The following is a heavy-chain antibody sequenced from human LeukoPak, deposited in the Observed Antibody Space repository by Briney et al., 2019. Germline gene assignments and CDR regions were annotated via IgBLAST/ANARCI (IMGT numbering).Heavy chain of an antibody. D-gene: IGHD3-10*01. CDR1: GFSVSGYW. CDR3: AGEVAMVRDPFYGMDV. CDR2: IKQDGSEK. Sequence: GGSLRLSCAVSGFSVSGYWMTWVRQAPGKGLEWVANIKQDGSEKNYVDSVKGRFTISRDNAENSLFLQMNSLRVEDTAVYYCAGEVAMVRDPFYGMDVWGQGTTVTVSS. V-gene: IGHV3-7*01. J-gene: IGHJ6*02.